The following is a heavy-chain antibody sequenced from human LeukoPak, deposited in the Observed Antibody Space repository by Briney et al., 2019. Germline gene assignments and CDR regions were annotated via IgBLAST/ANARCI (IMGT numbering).Heavy chain of an antibody. V-gene: IGHV3-21*01. CDR2: ISESSIYI. D-gene: IGHD3-22*01. Sequence: PGGSLRLSCAASGFTFSNAWMSWVRHAPGKGLEWVSSISESSIYINYADSVKGRFTISRDNAKYSLYPQMTSLRAEDTAVYYCARSYYDSSGYPHSDLDYWGQGTLVTVSS. CDR1: GFTFSNAW. CDR3: ARSYYDSSGYPHSDLDY. J-gene: IGHJ4*02.